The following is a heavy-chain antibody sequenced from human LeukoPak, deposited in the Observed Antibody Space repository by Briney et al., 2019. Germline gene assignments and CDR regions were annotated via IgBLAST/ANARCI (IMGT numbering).Heavy chain of an antibody. CDR1: GFDFNNYG. V-gene: IGHV3-33*06. CDR3: AKDGLDDTAMLGD. D-gene: IGHD5-18*01. Sequence: GGSLRLSCAASGFDFNNYGMHWVRQAPGRGLDWVAVIWYDGTTRYNEDSVKGRFTISRDNSNSTLYLQVNSLRVEDTAVYYCAKDGLDDTAMLGDWGQGTLVTVSS. CDR2: IWYDGTTR. J-gene: IGHJ4*02.